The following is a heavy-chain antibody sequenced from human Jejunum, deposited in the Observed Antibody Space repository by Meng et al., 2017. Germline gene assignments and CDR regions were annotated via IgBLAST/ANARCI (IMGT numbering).Heavy chain of an antibody. CDR1: GFIFSERL. CDR2: IMYDGSSA. CDR3: AQSDYFHY. J-gene: IGHJ4*02. V-gene: IGHV3-74*02. Sequence: EGKLVECGGGVVRPGGCLRRSCAASGFIFSERLMHWVRQAPGKGRVWVSRIMYDGSSANYADSVKGRFTISRDNAKNTLYLQMDSLRAEDTAVYYCAQSDYFHYWGQGTLVTVSS.